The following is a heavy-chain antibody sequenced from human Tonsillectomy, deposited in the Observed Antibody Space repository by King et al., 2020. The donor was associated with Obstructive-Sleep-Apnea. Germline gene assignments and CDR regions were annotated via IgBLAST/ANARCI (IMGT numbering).Heavy chain of an antibody. D-gene: IGHD6-19*01. CDR3: ARRSSSGCLIID. CDR2: IFPDDSDT. V-gene: IGHV5-51*01. CDR1: GYTFNTYW. J-gene: IGHJ4*02. Sequence: QLVQSGAEVKKPGESLKISCRASGYTFNTYWIGWVRQKPGKGLEWMGIIFPDDSDTRYSPSFQGQVTISADKSIFTAYLQWSSLKASDTASYYCARRSSSGCLIIDWGQGTLVTVSS.